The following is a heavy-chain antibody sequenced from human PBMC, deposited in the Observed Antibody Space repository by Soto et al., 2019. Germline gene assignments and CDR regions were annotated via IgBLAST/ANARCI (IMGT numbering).Heavy chain of an antibody. D-gene: IGHD6-25*01. V-gene: IGHV1-8*01. J-gene: IGHJ4*02. CDR2: MNPSNGNA. CDR1: GDTFTKYD. Sequence: QVQLVQSGAEVKKPGASVKVSCKASGDTFTKYDINWVRQATGQGLEWMGWMNPSNGNAGYAQNFRGRVTMTSNTSISPAYMELSGLRSEDTAVYYCARRKERSGPNYLDFWGQGTLVTVSS. CDR3: ARRKERSGPNYLDF.